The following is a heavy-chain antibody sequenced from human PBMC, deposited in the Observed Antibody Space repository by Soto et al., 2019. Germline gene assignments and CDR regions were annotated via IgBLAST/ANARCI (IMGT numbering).Heavy chain of an antibody. V-gene: IGHV3-15*01. CDR3: TTDPPYCGGDCSHPFDY. Sequence: EVQLVESGGGLVKPGGSLRLSCAASGFTFSNAWMSWVRQAPGKGLERVGRIKSKTNGGTTDYAAPVKGRFTISRDDSKNTLYLQMNSLKTEDTAVYYCTTDPPYCGGDCSHPFDYWGQGTLVTVSS. CDR2: IKSKTNGGTT. J-gene: IGHJ4*02. CDR1: GFTFSNAW. D-gene: IGHD2-21*02.